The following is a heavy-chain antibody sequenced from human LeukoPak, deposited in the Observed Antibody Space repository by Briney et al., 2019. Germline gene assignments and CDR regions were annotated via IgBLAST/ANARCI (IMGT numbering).Heavy chain of an antibody. Sequence: SVKVSCKASGGTFSSYAISWVRQAPGQGLEWMGGIIPVFGTANYAQKFQGRVTITADESTSTAYMELSSLRSEDTAVYYCARVESSGWFEYFDYWGQGTLVTVSS. CDR2: IIPVFGTA. D-gene: IGHD6-19*01. V-gene: IGHV1-69*13. J-gene: IGHJ4*02. CDR3: ARVESSGWFEYFDY. CDR1: GGTFSSYA.